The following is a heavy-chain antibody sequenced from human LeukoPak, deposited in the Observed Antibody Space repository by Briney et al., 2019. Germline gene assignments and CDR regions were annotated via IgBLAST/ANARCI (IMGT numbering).Heavy chain of an antibody. J-gene: IGHJ4*02. V-gene: IGHV3-48*01. CDR1: GFTFSSYS. D-gene: IGHD3-10*01. Sequence: GGSLRLSCAASGFTFSSYSMNWVRQAPGKGLEWVSYISSSSSTIYYADSVKGRFTISRDNAKNSLYLQMNSLRAEDTAVYYCARVERKILWFGELLEDDYWGQGTLVTISS. CDR3: ARVERKILWFGELLEDDY. CDR2: ISSSSSTI.